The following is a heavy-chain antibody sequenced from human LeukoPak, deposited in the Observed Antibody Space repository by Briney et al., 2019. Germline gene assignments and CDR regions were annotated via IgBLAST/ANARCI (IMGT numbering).Heavy chain of an antibody. D-gene: IGHD3-22*01. J-gene: IGHJ4*02. CDR2: ISAYKGDT. CDR1: GYTFTSYG. CDR3: ARYDSSGYYYGSIDY. Sequence: VASVNVSCKASGYTFTSYGISWVRQAPGQGLEWLGWISAYKGDTNYAQKLQGRVTMTTDKSTSTAYMELRSLRSDDTAVYYCARYDSSGYYYGSIDYWGQGTLVTVSS. V-gene: IGHV1-18*01.